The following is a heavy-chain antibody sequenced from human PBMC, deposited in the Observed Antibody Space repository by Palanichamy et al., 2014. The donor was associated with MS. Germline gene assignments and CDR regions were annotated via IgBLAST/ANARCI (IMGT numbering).Heavy chain of an antibody. D-gene: IGHD2-15*01. CDR3: TRLRGSVGTPFDP. J-gene: IGHJ5*02. V-gene: IGHV3-15*01. CDR1: GFTFTNAW. Sequence: EVQLVESGGGLVKPGGSLTLSCAASGFTFTNAWMSWVRQAPGKGLEWAGRVKSRTDGGTTDYAAAVKGRFTISRDDTKTMLYLQMNSLKTEDTGLYYCTRLRGSVGTPFDPWGQGTLVTVSS. CDR2: VKSRTDGGTT.